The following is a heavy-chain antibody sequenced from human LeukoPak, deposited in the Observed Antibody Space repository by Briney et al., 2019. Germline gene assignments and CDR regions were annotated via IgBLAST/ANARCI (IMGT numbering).Heavy chain of an antibody. CDR1: GYTFTGYY. V-gene: IGHV1-2*02. J-gene: IGHJ4*02. CDR2: INPNRGGT. CDR3: ARANSGYDILYSSGGDFDY. D-gene: IGHD5-12*01. Sequence: ASVKVSCKASGYTFTGYYMHWVRQAPGQGLEWMGWINPNRGGTNYAQKFQGRVTMTRDTSISTAYMELSRLRSDDTAVYYCARANSGYDILYSSGGDFDYWGQGTLVTVSS.